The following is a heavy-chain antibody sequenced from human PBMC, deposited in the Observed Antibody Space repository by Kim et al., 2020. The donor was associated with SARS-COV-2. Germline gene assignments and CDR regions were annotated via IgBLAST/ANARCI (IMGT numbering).Heavy chain of an antibody. V-gene: IGHV3-74*01. J-gene: IGHJ4*02. Sequence: GGSLRHSCAASGFAFSPYWMHWVRQVPGQGLMWVSQIDTDGSITTYAEAVLGRFSISRDNAKNTLYLQMNSLRVEDTAIYYCIRDNIQPGDLWGQGVMVTVSS. CDR1: GFAFSPYW. D-gene: IGHD3-16*01. CDR3: IRDNIQPGDL. CDR2: IDTDGSIT.